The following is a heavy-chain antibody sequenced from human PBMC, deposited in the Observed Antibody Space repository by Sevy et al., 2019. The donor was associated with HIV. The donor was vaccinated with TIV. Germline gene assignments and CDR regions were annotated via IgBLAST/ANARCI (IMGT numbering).Heavy chain of an antibody. Sequence: GGSLRLSCAASGFTFSSYSMNWVRQAPGKGLEWVSYISSSSTIYYADSVKGRFTISRDNAKNSLYLQMNSLRDEDTAVYYCARMYSSSAGDRSDVWGQGTTVTVSS. D-gene: IGHD6-6*01. J-gene: IGHJ6*02. CDR2: ISSSSTI. CDR3: ARMYSSSAGDRSDV. V-gene: IGHV3-48*02. CDR1: GFTFSSYS.